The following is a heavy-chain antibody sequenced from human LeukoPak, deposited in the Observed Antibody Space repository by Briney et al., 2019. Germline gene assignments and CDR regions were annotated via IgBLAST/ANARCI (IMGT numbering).Heavy chain of an antibody. J-gene: IGHJ4*02. Sequence: GRSLRLSCAASGFTFSNYAMHWVRQAPGKGLEWVAVISDDGNNEYYADSVRGRFTISRDNSKNTLSLQMNSLRAADTAVYSCAEGHIGRISDWGQGTLVTVSS. CDR1: GFTFSNYA. CDR2: ISDDGNNE. V-gene: IGHV3-30*18. CDR3: AEGHIGRISD.